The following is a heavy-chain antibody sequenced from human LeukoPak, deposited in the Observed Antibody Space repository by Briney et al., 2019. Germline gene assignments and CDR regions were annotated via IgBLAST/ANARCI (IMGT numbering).Heavy chain of an antibody. CDR2: INHSGST. Sequence: PSETLSLTCAVYGGSFSGYYWSWIRQPPGKGLEWIGEINHSGSTNYNPSLKSRVTISVDTSKNQFSLKLSSVTAADTAVYYCARNYSGSGSTGRCIDYWGQGTLVTVSS. CDR3: ARNYSGSGSTGRCIDY. V-gene: IGHV4-34*01. J-gene: IGHJ4*02. D-gene: IGHD3-10*01. CDR1: GGSFSGYY.